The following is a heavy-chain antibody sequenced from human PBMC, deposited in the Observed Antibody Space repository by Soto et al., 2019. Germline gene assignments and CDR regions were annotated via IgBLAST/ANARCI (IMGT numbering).Heavy chain of an antibody. V-gene: IGHV3-21*01. CDR2: ISSSSTYI. Sequence: GWSLRLSCAASVFTFSSYNMNWVRQAPGKGLEWLSSISSSSTYIYYADSVKGRFTISRDNAKNSLYLQMNSLRAEDMAVYYCARDMLRGVSPIDYWGQGTLVTVSS. J-gene: IGHJ4*02. CDR1: VFTFSSYN. CDR3: ARDMLRGVSPIDY. D-gene: IGHD3-10*01.